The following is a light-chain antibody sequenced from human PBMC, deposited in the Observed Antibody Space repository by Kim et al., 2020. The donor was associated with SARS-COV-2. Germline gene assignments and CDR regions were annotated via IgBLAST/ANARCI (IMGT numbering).Light chain of an antibody. CDR2: AAS. CDR1: QTVSSN. J-gene: IGKJ1*01. CDR3: HQYNYWPRT. Sequence: VSPGERATLSCRACQTVSSNLAWYQQKPGQVPRLLIYAASTRATGIPARFSGSGSGTEFTLTINSLQSEDFAVYYCHQYNYWPRTFGQGTKVDIK. V-gene: IGKV3-15*01.